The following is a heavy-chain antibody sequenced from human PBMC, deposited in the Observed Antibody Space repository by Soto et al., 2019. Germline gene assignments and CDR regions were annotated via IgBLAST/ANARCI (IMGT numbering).Heavy chain of an antibody. V-gene: IGHV3-33*01. J-gene: IGHJ3*01. CDR2: IWHDGSQK. Sequence: QVQLVESGGGVVQPERSLRLSCVATGFTFSDYGIHWVRQAPGRGLEWVAVIWHDGSQKYLADPVRGRFTISRDNSKNTVYLQMNSLRAEDTAVYYCEGRDDPFHVWGQGTMVTVSS. CDR3: EGRDDPFHV. CDR1: GFTFSDYG.